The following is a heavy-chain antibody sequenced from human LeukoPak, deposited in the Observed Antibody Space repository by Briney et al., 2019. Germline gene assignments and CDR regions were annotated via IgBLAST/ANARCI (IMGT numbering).Heavy chain of an antibody. D-gene: IGHD6-19*01. Sequence: GGSLRLSCAASGFTVSSNYMSWVRQAPGKGLEWVSVIYSGGSTYYADSVKGRFTISRDNSKNTLYLQMNSLRAEDTAVYYCASSIAVAGDDHWGQGTLVTVSS. CDR3: ASSIAVAGDDH. CDR2: IYSGGST. CDR1: GFTVSSNY. V-gene: IGHV3-53*05. J-gene: IGHJ4*02.